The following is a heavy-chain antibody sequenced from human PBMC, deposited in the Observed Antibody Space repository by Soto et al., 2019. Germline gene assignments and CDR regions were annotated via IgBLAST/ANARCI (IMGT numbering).Heavy chain of an antibody. V-gene: IGHV1-69*13. Sequence: VKVSCKASGGTFSSYAISWVRQAPGQGLEWMGGIIPIFGTANYAQKFQGRVTITADESTSTAYMELSSLRSEDTAVYYCARESVYDSSGYYFPYFDYWGQGTLVTVSS. CDR3: ARESVYDSSGYYFPYFDY. J-gene: IGHJ4*02. CDR1: GGTFSSYA. CDR2: IIPIFGTA. D-gene: IGHD3-22*01.